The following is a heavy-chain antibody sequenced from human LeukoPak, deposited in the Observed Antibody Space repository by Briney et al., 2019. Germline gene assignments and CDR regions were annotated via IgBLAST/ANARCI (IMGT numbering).Heavy chain of an antibody. J-gene: IGHJ3*01. CDR2: IRSKANSYAT. CDR1: GFTFRGSG. Sequence: GGSLRLSCAASGFTFRGSGMHWVRQASGKGLEWLGRIRSKANSYATSYGASVKGRFIISRDDSKNMAYLQMNSLTSEDTAMYYCARHFRGDDISSFRPDAFDVWGQGTMVTVSS. D-gene: IGHD3-9*01. CDR3: ARHFRGDDISSFRPDAFDV. V-gene: IGHV3-73*01.